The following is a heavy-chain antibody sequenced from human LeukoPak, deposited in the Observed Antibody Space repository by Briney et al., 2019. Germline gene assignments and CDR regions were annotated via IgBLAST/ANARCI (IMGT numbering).Heavy chain of an antibody. CDR3: ARGITYCSGGICYYFFDY. Sequence: PGGSLRLSCAASGFTFSSYWMSWVRQAPGKGLEWVANINRDASEKFHVDSVRGRFTIPRDNTRNTFYLQMNSLRAEDTAVYFCARGITYCSGGICYYFFDYWGQGTLVTVSS. D-gene: IGHD2-15*01. V-gene: IGHV3-7*01. CDR2: INRDASEK. CDR1: GFTFSSYW. J-gene: IGHJ4*02.